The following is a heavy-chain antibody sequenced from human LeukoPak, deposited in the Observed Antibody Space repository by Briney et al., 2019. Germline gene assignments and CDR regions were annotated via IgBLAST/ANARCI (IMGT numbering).Heavy chain of an antibody. Sequence: GGSLRLSCAASGFTFSSNSMTWVRQTPGKGREWVSGISGSGDSTFYADSVKGRFTISRDNSSNTLYLQMSTLRPEDTAVYYCTKWSGFGDDWGQGTLVTVSS. D-gene: IGHD3-10*01. CDR2: ISGSGDST. V-gene: IGHV3-23*01. J-gene: IGHJ4*02. CDR3: TKWSGFGDD. CDR1: GFTFSSNS.